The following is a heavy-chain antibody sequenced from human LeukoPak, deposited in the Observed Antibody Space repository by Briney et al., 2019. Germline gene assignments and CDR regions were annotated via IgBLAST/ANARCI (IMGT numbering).Heavy chain of an antibody. D-gene: IGHD2-15*01. CDR2: IYYSGST. CDR3: ARQGQGYCSGGSCYRYYYYYMDV. CDR1: GGSISSSSYY. V-gene: IGHV4-39*01. J-gene: IGHJ6*03. Sequence: SETLSLTCTVSGGSISSSSYYWGWIRQPPGKGLEWTGSIYYSGSTYYNPSLKSRVTISVDTSKNQFSLKLSSVTAADTAVYYCARQGQGYCSGGSCYRYYYYYMDVWGKGTTVTVSS.